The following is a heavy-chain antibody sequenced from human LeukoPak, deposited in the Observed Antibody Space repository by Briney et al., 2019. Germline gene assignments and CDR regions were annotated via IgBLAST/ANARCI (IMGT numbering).Heavy chain of an antibody. D-gene: IGHD6-19*01. V-gene: IGHV3-7*01. Sequence: PGGSLRLSCAASGFTFSSYWMNWVRQAPGKGLEWVANIKQDGSEKNYADSVKARFTISRDNSKNSLFLQMNSLRAEDTAVYFCARQWLAFDSWGQGTLVAVSS. J-gene: IGHJ4*02. CDR3: ARQWLAFDS. CDR2: IKQDGSEK. CDR1: GFTFSSYW.